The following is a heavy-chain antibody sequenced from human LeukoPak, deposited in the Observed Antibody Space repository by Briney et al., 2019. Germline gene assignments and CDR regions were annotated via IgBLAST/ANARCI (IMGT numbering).Heavy chain of an antibody. D-gene: IGHD5-12*01. V-gene: IGHV4-59*12. CDR3: ARDLGYDGFDWAP. CDR2: IHYGGST. Sequence: PSETLSLTCTVSGGSISSNYWSWIRQPPGKGLEWIGNIHYGGSTNYNPSLKSRVTISVDTSKNQFFLKLRSVTAADTAVYYCARDLGYDGFDWAPWGQGTLVTVSS. CDR1: GGSISSNY. J-gene: IGHJ5*02.